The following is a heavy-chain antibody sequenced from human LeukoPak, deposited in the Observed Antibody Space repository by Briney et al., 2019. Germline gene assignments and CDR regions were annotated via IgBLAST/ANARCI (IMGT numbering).Heavy chain of an antibody. Sequence: SETLSLTCTVSGGSISNSFWSWIRQPAGKGLEWIGRIYSSGRTNYNPSLKSRVTLSIDTSNNQFSLKLTSVTAADTALYYCARAPAGCGGTCSFDYWGQGTLVTVSS. CDR2: IYSSGRT. CDR1: GGSISNSF. V-gene: IGHV4-4*07. J-gene: IGHJ4*02. D-gene: IGHD2-15*01. CDR3: ARAPAGCGGTCSFDY.